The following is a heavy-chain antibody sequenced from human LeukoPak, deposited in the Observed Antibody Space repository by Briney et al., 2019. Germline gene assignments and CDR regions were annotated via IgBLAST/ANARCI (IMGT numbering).Heavy chain of an antibody. J-gene: IGHJ4*02. CDR1: GGSISSSSYY. V-gene: IGHV4-39*01. Sequence: SETLSLTCTVSGGSISSSSYYWGWIRQPPGKGLEWIGSIYYSGSTYYNPSLKSRVTISVDTSKNQFSLKLSSVTAADTAVYYCARQMYDSSATHAQYFDYWGQGTLVTVSS. D-gene: IGHD3-22*01. CDR2: IYYSGST. CDR3: ARQMYDSSATHAQYFDY.